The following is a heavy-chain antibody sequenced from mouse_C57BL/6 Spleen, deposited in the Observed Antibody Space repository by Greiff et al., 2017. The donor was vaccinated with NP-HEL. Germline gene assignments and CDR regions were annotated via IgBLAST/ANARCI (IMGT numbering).Heavy chain of an antibody. V-gene: IGHV1-18*01. Sequence: EVMLVESGPELVKPGASVKIPCKASGYTFTDYNMDWVKQSHGKSLEWIGDINPNNGGTIYNQKFKGKATLTVDKSSSTAYMELRSLTSEDTAVYYCARLGPWFAYWGQGTLVTVSA. CDR2: INPNNGGT. CDR3: ARLGPWFAY. CDR1: GYTFTDYN. J-gene: IGHJ3*01.